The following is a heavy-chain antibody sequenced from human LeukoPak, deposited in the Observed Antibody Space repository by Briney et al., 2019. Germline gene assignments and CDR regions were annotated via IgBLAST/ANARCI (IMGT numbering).Heavy chain of an antibody. J-gene: IGHJ4*02. CDR3: ARQGDMTLFDY. Sequence: SETLSLTCAVYGGSFSGYYWSWIRQPPGKGLEWIGEINHSGSTNYNPSLKSRVTISVDTSKNQFSLKLSSVTAADTAVYYCARQGDMTLFDYWGQGTLVTVSS. CDR2: INHSGST. D-gene: IGHD3-16*01. CDR1: GGSFSGYY. V-gene: IGHV4-34*01.